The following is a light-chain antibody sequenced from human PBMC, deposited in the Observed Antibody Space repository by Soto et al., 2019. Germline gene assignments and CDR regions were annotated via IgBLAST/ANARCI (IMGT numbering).Light chain of an antibody. CDR1: HDISTF. CDR3: QQLYTLPFT. Sequence: DIQMTHSPSTLSASVGDRVTITCRASHDISTFLAWYQQKPGKAPKLLIYEASTLQSGVPSRFSGSGSGTEFTLTISGLLPEDFAAYHCQQLYTLPFTFGQGTRLEIK. V-gene: IGKV1-9*01. J-gene: IGKJ5*01. CDR2: EAS.